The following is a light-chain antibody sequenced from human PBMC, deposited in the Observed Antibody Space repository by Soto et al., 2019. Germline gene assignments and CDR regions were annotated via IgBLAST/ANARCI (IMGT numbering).Light chain of an antibody. Sequence: EIVMTQSPATLSVSPGERATLSCRASQSVSGNLAWYQQKPGQPPRLLIYGASTRATGIPARFSGCGSGTEFTLTISSLQSEDFAVYDCQQYNNWTLTFGGGTKVESK. V-gene: IGKV3-15*01. CDR1: QSVSGN. CDR2: GAS. CDR3: QQYNNWTLT. J-gene: IGKJ4*01.